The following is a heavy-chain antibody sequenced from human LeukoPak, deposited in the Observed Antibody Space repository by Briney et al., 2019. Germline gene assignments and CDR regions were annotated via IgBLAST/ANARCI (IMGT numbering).Heavy chain of an antibody. CDR3: ARDNYYYGSGSYYNVWGGKYGMDV. V-gene: IGHV3-48*03. CDR2: ISSSGSTI. Sequence: GGSLRLSCAASGFTFSSYEMNWVRQAPGKGLEWVSYISSSGSTIYYADSVKGRFTISRDNAKNSLYLQMNSLRAEDTAVYYCARDNYYYGSGSYYNVWGGKYGMDVWGKGTTVTVSS. D-gene: IGHD3-10*01. CDR1: GFTFSSYE. J-gene: IGHJ6*04.